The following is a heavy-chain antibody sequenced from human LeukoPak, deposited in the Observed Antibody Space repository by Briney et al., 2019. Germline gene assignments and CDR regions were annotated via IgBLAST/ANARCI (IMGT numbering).Heavy chain of an antibody. J-gene: IGHJ4*02. CDR2: ISAYNGNT. D-gene: IGHD3-3*01. CDR3: ARGITIFGVGLRGFDY. V-gene: IGHV1-18*01. Sequence: ASVKVSCKASGYTFTSYGISWVRQAPGQGLEWMGRISAYNGNTNYAQKLQGRVTMTTDTSTSTAYMELRSLRSDDTAVYYCARGITIFGVGLRGFDYWGQGTLVTVSS. CDR1: GYTFTSYG.